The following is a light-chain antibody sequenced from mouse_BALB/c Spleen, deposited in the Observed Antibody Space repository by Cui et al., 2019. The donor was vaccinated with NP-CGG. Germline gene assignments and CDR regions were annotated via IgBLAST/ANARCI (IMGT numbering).Light chain of an antibody. J-gene: IGLJ1*01. CDR2: GTN. CDR1: TGAVTTSNY. Sequence: AVVTQESALTLSPGATVTLTCRSSTGAVTTSNYANWVQEKPDHLFTGLIGGTNNRAPGVPARFSGSLIGDKAALTITGAQTEDEAIYFCSLWYSNHWVFGGGTKLTVL. V-gene: IGLV1*01. CDR3: SLWYSNHWV.